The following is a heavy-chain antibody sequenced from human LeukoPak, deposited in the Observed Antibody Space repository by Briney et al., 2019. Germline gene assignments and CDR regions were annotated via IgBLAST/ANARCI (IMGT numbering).Heavy chain of an antibody. Sequence: SGTLSLTCTVSDEVITSNNWWSWVRQSPGKGLEWIGEIFHSGTTRYKASLESRVTISVDTSKNQFSLKLSSVTAADTAVYYCARERSSGLLGPQADYAFDIWGQGTMVTVSS. J-gene: IGHJ3*02. CDR3: ARERSSGLLGPQADYAFDI. CDR1: DEVITSNNW. CDR2: IFHSGTT. D-gene: IGHD6-19*01. V-gene: IGHV4-4*02.